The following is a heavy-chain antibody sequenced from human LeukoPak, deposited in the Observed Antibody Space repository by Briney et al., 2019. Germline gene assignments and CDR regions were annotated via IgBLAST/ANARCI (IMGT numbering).Heavy chain of an antibody. CDR3: AKDLPAGSWGSVDFYYGLDV. Sequence: PGGSLRLSCAASGFTFRSYPMNWVRQAPGKGLEWVSYISGSGGRTYYADSVQGRFTISRDNSKNTLYLQMNSLRADDTAVYYCAKDLPAGSWGSVDFYYGLDVWRQGTTVTVSS. J-gene: IGHJ6*02. CDR2: ISGSGGRT. D-gene: IGHD3-16*01. V-gene: IGHV3-23*01. CDR1: GFTFRSYP.